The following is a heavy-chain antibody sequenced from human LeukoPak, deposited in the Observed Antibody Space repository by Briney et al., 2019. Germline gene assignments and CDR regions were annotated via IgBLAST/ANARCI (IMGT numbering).Heavy chain of an antibody. CDR3: AREGALLYGDSWYFDL. CDR1: GGSISSYY. J-gene: IGHJ2*01. D-gene: IGHD4-17*01. Sequence: SETLSLTCTVSGGSISSYYWSWIRQPPGKGLEWIGYIHYSGSTNYNPSLKSRVTISVDTSKNQFSLKLSSVTAADTAVYYCAREGALLYGDSWYFDLWGRGTLVTVSS. V-gene: IGHV4-59*12. CDR2: IHYSGST.